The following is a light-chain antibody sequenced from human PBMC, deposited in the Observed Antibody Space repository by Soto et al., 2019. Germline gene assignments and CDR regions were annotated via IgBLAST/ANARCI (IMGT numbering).Light chain of an antibody. V-gene: IGKV3-15*01. CDR1: QSVSRN. J-gene: IGKJ1*01. Sequence: EIVMTQSPATLSVSPGERATLSCRASQSVSRNLAWYQQKPGQAPRLLIYGASTRATGIPARVSGSGSGTEFTLTITSLQSEDFAVYSCQQYNNWPSWTFGQGTKVEIK. CDR2: GAS. CDR3: QQYNNWPSWT.